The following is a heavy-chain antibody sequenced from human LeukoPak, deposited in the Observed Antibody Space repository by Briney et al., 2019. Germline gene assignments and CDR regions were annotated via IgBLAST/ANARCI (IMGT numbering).Heavy chain of an antibody. J-gene: IGHJ4*02. CDR2: IYSGGSA. V-gene: IGHV3-53*01. CDR3: ARFQRQQLGAFDY. CDR1: GFTVSSNY. D-gene: IGHD6-13*01. Sequence: GGSLRLSCAASGFTVSSNYMSWVRQAPGKGLEWVSVIYSGGSAYYADSVKGRFTISRDNSKNTLYLQMNSLRAEDTAVYYCARFQRQQLGAFDYWGQGTLVTVSS.